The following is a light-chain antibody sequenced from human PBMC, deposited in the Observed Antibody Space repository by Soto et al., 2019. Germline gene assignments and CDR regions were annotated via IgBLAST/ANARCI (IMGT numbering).Light chain of an antibody. CDR3: QQYDTYSMYT. Sequence: DIQMTQSPSSLSASVGDRVTITCRASQSISSYLNWYQQKPGKAPKLLIYAASSLQSGVPSRFSGSVSGTEFTLIISSLQPDDFATYYCQQYDTYSMYTFGQGTRLEIK. CDR2: AAS. V-gene: IGKV1-39*01. J-gene: IGKJ5*01. CDR1: QSISSY.